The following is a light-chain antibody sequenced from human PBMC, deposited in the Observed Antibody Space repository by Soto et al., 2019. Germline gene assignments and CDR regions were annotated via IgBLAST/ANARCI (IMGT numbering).Light chain of an antibody. Sequence: EIVLTQSPGTLSLSPGERATLSCRASQSVSSSYLARYQQKPGQAPRLLIYGASSRATGIPERFSGSGSGTDFTLTISRLEPEDFAVYYCQQYGSSPPWTFGQGTKVEIK. CDR2: GAS. J-gene: IGKJ1*01. CDR3: QQYGSSPPWT. V-gene: IGKV3-20*01. CDR1: QSVSSSY.